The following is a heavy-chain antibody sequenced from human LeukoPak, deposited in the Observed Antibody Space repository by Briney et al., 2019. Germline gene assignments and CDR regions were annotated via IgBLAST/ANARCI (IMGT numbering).Heavy chain of an antibody. D-gene: IGHD3-22*01. Sequence: PSETLSLTCAVYGGSFSGYYWSWIRQPPGKGLEWIGEINHSGSTNYSPSLKSRVTISVDTSKNQFSLKLSSVTAADTAVYYCARGSLLYYYDSSGYSDYWGQGTLVTVSS. CDR1: GGSFSGYY. V-gene: IGHV4-34*01. CDR2: INHSGST. J-gene: IGHJ4*02. CDR3: ARGSLLYYYDSSGYSDY.